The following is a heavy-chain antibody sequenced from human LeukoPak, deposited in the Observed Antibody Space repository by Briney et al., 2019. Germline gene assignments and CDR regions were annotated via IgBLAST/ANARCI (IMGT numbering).Heavy chain of an antibody. CDR3: ARDTGSGYCSGGRCRGAFDI. Sequence: AASVKVSCKASGGTFSSYAISWVRPAPGQGLEWMGGIIPIFGTANYAQKFQGRVTITPDESTSTAYMELSSLRSEDTAVYYCARDTGSGYCSGGRCRGAFDIWGQGTMVTVSA. V-gene: IGHV1-69*13. CDR2: IIPIFGTA. J-gene: IGHJ3*02. D-gene: IGHD2-15*01. CDR1: GGTFSSYA.